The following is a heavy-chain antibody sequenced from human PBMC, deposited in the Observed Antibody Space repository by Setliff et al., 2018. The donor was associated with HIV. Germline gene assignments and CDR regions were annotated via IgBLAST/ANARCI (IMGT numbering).Heavy chain of an antibody. Sequence: SETLSLTCTVSDDSINDYYWNWIRQPAGKGLEWLGRIHSNGNTNFNPSLKSRINMSVDMSKNQVSMKLTSVTAADTALYYCARGRKAVGDWFDPWGQGIQVTVSS. CDR3: ARGRKAVGDWFDP. CDR2: IHSNGNT. D-gene: IGHD1-26*01. J-gene: IGHJ5*02. V-gene: IGHV4-4*07. CDR1: DDSINDYY.